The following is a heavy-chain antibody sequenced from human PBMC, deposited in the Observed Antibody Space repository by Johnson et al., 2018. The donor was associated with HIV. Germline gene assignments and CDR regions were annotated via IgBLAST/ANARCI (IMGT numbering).Heavy chain of an antibody. D-gene: IGHD3-22*01. CDR3: ARDRGYWDAFDI. CDR2: ISSSGTTV. CDR1: GFTFSDYY. Sequence: QMLLVESGGGLVQPGGSLRLSCAASGFTFSDYYMGWIRQTPGKGLEWVSYISSSGTTVYYADSVKGRFSISRDNAKHSLYLQMNSLRAEDTALYYCARDRGYWDAFDIWGQGTMVTVSS. J-gene: IGHJ3*02. V-gene: IGHV3-11*04.